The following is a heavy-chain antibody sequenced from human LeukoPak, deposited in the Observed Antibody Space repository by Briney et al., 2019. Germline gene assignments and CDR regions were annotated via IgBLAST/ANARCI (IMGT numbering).Heavy chain of an antibody. Sequence: SETLSLTCTVSGGSVRSDSYYWSWFRQPPGKGLEWIEYVYYSGSTNYNPSLKSRVTISVDTSKNQFSLKLRSVTAADTAVYYCVREAATDYYDSSGYYRQTEVFDAWGQGTMVTVSS. D-gene: IGHD3-22*01. CDR2: VYYSGST. V-gene: IGHV4-61*01. J-gene: IGHJ3*01. CDR1: GGSVRSDSYY. CDR3: VREAATDYYDSSGYYRQTEVFDA.